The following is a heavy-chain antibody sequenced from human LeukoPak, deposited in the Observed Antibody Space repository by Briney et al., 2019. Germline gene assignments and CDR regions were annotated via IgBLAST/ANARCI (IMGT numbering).Heavy chain of an antibody. V-gene: IGHV4-61*02. CDR3: ARGQDSSGYYYYYYYMDV. J-gene: IGHJ6*03. Sequence: SSETLSLTCTVSGGSISSGSYYWSWIRQPAGKGLEWIGRIYTSGSTNYNPSLKSRVTISVDTSKNQFSLKLSSVTAADTAVYYCARGQDSSGYYYYYYYMDVWGKGTTVTVSS. CDR2: IYTSGST. CDR1: GGSISSGSYY. D-gene: IGHD3-22*01.